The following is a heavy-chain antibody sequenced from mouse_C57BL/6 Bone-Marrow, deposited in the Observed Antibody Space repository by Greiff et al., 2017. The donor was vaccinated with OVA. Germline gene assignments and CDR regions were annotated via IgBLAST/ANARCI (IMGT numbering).Heavy chain of an antibody. CDR3: AREGRYGNYFAY. J-gene: IGHJ3*01. Sequence: QVHVKQSGAELARPGASVKLSCKASGYTFTSYGISWVKQRTGQGLEWIGEIYPRSGNTYYNEKFKGKATLTADKSSSTAYMELRSLTSEDSAVYFCAREGRYGNYFAYWGQGTLVTVSA. V-gene: IGHV1-81*01. CDR2: IYPRSGNT. D-gene: IGHD2-10*02. CDR1: GYTFTSYG.